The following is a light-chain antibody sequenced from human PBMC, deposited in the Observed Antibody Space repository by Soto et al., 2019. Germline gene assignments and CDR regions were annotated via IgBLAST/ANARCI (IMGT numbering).Light chain of an antibody. CDR1: QSISSD. J-gene: IGKJ2*01. CDR2: GAS. V-gene: IGKV3-15*01. Sequence: EIVMTQSAATLSVSPGERATLSCRASQSISSDVAWYQQKPGQAPMLLIYGASTTATGIPARFSGSGSGTEFTLTISSLQSEDFAVYNCQQYNKWPRTFGQGTKVDIK. CDR3: QQYNKWPRT.